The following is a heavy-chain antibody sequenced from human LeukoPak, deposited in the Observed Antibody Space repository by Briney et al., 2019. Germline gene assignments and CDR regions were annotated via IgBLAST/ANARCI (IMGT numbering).Heavy chain of an antibody. Sequence: PSETLSLTCAVSGGSISSGGYSWSWIRQPPGKGLEWIGEINHSGSTNYNPSLKSRVTISVDTSKNQFSLKLSSVTAADTAVYYCARVKVDDYVWGSYRLYYFDYWGQGTLVTVSS. CDR2: INHSGST. V-gene: IGHV4-30-2*01. CDR3: ARVKVDDYVWGSYRLYYFDY. J-gene: IGHJ4*02. CDR1: GGSISSGGYS. D-gene: IGHD3-16*02.